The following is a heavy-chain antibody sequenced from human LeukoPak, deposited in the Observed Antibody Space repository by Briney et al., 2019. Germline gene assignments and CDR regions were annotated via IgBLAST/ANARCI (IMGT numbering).Heavy chain of an antibody. D-gene: IGHD3-9*01. V-gene: IGHV3-48*04. CDR2: ITSRSGTM. J-gene: IGHJ6*02. Sequence: GGSLRLSCAASGFTFGSYSMNWVRQAPGKGLEWVAYITSRSGTMFYADSVKGLFTISRDNAKNSLYLQMNSLRAEDTAVYYCAREGNFEPPAGSRIMDVWGQGTTVTVSS. CDR3: AREGNFEPPAGSRIMDV. CDR1: GFTFGSYS.